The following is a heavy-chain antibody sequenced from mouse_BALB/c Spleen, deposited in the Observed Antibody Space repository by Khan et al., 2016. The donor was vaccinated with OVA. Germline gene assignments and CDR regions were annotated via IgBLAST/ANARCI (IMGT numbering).Heavy chain of an antibody. V-gene: IGHV1-7*01. D-gene: IGHD1-1*01. CDR3: ERGEVYCSFAY. J-gene: IGHJ3*01. CDR1: GYTFTSYW. CDR2: INPSTGYT. Sequence: QVQLKESGAELAKPGASVKLSCKASGYTFTSYWMHWVKQRPGQGLEWIGYINPSTGYTEYNQKFRDKATLTTAKTSSTAYMQLSSLKSEDSAVYYCERGEVYCSFAYRSQENLVTVSA.